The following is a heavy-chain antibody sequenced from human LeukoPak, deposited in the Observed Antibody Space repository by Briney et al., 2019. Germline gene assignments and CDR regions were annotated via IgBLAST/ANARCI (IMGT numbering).Heavy chain of an antibody. CDR1: GFTLRSYA. Sequence: GGSPKLSFASSGFTLRSYAMSWVRQGPRKGLEWVSPIIVSGNTYHADSVKGRFTISRDSSKNTLYLQMNSLRAGDAAVYYCAKAPVTTCSGAYCYPFDYWSQGTLVTVSS. CDR2: IIVSGNT. CDR3: AKAPVTTCSGAYCYPFDY. D-gene: IGHD2-15*01. V-gene: IGHV3-23*01. J-gene: IGHJ4*02.